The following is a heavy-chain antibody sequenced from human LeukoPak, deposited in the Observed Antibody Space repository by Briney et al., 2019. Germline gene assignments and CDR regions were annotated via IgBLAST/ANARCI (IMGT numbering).Heavy chain of an antibody. V-gene: IGHV4-61*02. CDR3: ARASYSYDISGWVPFDY. CDR1: GNSISSGDYY. CDR2: IYTSGST. J-gene: IGHJ4*02. Sequence: SETLSLTCTVSGNSISSGDYYWSWIRQPAGKGLEWIGRIYTSGSTTYNPSLKSRVTISGDTSENQFSPRLSSVTAADTAVHYCARASYSYDISGWVPFDYWGQGTLVTVSS. D-gene: IGHD3-22*01.